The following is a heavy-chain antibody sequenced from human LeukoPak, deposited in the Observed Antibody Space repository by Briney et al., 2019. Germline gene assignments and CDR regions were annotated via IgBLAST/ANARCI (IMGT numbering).Heavy chain of an antibody. CDR2: ISSSGSII. Sequence: PGGSLRLSCAASGFTFSDYYMSWIRQAPGKGLEWVSYISSSGSIIYYADSVKGRFTISRDNAKNSLYLQMNSLRAEDTAVYYCARDEYYYDSSGLGYWGQGTLVTVSS. D-gene: IGHD3-22*01. CDR1: GFTFSDYY. CDR3: ARDEYYYDSSGLGY. J-gene: IGHJ4*02. V-gene: IGHV3-11*01.